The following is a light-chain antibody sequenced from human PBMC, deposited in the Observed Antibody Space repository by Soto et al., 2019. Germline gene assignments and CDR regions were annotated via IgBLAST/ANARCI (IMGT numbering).Light chain of an antibody. CDR2: DAS. CDR1: QSVSSY. J-gene: IGKJ2*01. Sequence: ILLTQSPATLSLSPGERATLSCRASQSVSSYLAWYQQKPGQAPRLLIYDASNRATGIPGRFSGSGSGTDFTLTISSLEPEDFAVYYCQQRSSWPSYTFGQGTKVDIK. V-gene: IGKV3-11*01. CDR3: QQRSSWPSYT.